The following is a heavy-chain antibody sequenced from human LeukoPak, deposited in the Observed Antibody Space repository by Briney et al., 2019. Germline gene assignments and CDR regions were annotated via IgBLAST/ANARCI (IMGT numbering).Heavy chain of an antibody. V-gene: IGHV4-59*12. CDR2: IYYNGTT. J-gene: IGHJ4*02. Sequence: SETLSLTCTVSGGSISSYYWSWIRQPPEKGLEWIGYIYYNGTTNYNPSLKSRVTISVDTSRNQFSLKLNSVTAADTAVYYCARDQGHPRSYSGYDRYFDYWGQGTLVTVSS. D-gene: IGHD5-12*01. CDR3: ARDQGHPRSYSGYDRYFDY. CDR1: GGSISSYY.